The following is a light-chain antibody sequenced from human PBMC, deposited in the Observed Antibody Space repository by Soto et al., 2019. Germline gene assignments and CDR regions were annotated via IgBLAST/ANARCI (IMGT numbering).Light chain of an antibody. J-gene: IGLJ3*02. V-gene: IGLV2-11*01. CDR1: SSDVGRYNY. CDR2: DVS. Sequence: QSALTQPDSVSGSPGQSITISFTGTSSDVGRYNYVSWYQQHPGKAPKLMIYDVSKRPSGVPDRFSGSKSGNTASLTSSGLQAEDEADYYCCAYAGSYTWVFGGGTQLTVL. CDR3: CAYAGSYTWV.